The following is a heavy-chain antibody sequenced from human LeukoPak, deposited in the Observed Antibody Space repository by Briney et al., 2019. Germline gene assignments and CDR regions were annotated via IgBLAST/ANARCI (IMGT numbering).Heavy chain of an antibody. V-gene: IGHV1-18*01. CDR1: GYSFATDG. Sequence: ASVNLSCKTSGYSFATDGFCWGRQAPGAGLECMGWISANTGKTSYAQKFQDRVTMTTDTSTTTAYMELRSLRLDDTAVYFCAKVAGDRMDYWGQGTLVTVSS. J-gene: IGHJ4*02. CDR3: AKVAGDRMDY. CDR2: ISANTGKT. D-gene: IGHD6-13*01.